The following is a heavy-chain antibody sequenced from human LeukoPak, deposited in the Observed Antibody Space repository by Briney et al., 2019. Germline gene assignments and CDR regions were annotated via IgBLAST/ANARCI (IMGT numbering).Heavy chain of an antibody. D-gene: IGHD1-7*01. V-gene: IGHV1-3*01. CDR3: AGEELKATVNYYYGMDV. J-gene: IGHJ6*02. CDR1: GYTFTSYA. CDR2: INAGNGNT. Sequence: ASVEVSCKASGYTFTSYAMHWVRQSPGQRLEWMGWINAGNGNTKYSQKFQGRVTITRDTSASTAYMELSSLRSEDTAVYYCAGEELKATVNYYYGMDVWGQGTTVTVSS.